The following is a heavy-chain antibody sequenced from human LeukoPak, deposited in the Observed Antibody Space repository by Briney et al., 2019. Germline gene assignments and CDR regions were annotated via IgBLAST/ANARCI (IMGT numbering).Heavy chain of an antibody. V-gene: IGHV1-2*02. CDR2: INPNSGGT. CDR1: GYTFTGYY. CDR3: ARSHQTYYYDSSGYPDY. Sequence: SVKVSCKASGYTFTGYYMHWVRQAPGQGLEWMGWINPNSGGTNYAQKFQGRVTMTRDTSISTAYMELSRLRSDDTAVYYCARSHQTYYYDSSGYPDYWGQGTLVTVSS. J-gene: IGHJ4*02. D-gene: IGHD3-22*01.